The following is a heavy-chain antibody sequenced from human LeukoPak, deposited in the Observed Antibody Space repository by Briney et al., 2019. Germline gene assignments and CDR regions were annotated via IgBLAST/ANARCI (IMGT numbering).Heavy chain of an antibody. Sequence: GRSLRLSCAASGFTFSSYGMHWVRQAPGKGLEWVAVIWYDGSNKYYADSVKGRFTISRDNSKNTLYLQMNSQRAEDTAVYYCARTTRAMVANFDYWGQGTLVTVSS. CDR3: ARTTRAMVANFDY. V-gene: IGHV3-33*01. CDR1: GFTFSSYG. J-gene: IGHJ4*02. CDR2: IWYDGSNK. D-gene: IGHD5-18*01.